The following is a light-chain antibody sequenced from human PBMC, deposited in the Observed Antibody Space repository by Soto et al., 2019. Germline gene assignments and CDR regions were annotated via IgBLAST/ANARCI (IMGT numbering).Light chain of an antibody. CDR2: EAS. J-gene: IGKJ1*01. CDR3: QKYNSYSRT. V-gene: IGKV1-5*03. CDR1: QTIFSR. Sequence: DIQMHQSPYTLSASVGERVTITCRASQTIFSRLAWYQEKPGKAPRLLIYEASTLETGVPSRFSGSGFGTDFTLTIRGLQPEDFATYHCQKYNSYSRTVGQGNKVDIK.